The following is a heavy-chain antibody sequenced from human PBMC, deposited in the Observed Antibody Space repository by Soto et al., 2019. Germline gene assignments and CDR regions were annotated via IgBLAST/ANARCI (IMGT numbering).Heavy chain of an antibody. Sequence: GASVKLSCKDSGYSFTSYGISWVRQAPGQGLEWMGWISAYNGNTNYADSVKGRFTISRDNSKNTLYLQMNSLRAEDTAVYYCVIRAVIVAKNWFDPWGQGTLVTVSS. CDR3: VIRAVIVAKNWFDP. CDR1: GYSFTSYG. V-gene: IGHV1-18*01. J-gene: IGHJ5*02. CDR2: ISAYNGNT. D-gene: IGHD5-12*01.